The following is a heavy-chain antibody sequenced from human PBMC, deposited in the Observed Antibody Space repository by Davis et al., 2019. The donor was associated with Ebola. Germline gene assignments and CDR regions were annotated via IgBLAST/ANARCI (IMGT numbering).Heavy chain of an antibody. CDR1: GGSISSYY. Sequence: PGGSLRLSCTVSGGSISSYYWSWIRQPPGKGLEWIGEINHSGSTNYNPSLKSRVTISVDTSKNQFSLKLSSVTAADTAVYYCARGGGYCSSNSCYRRSYYYYYMDVWGKGTTVTVSS. CDR3: ARGGGYCSSNSCYRRSYYYYYMDV. J-gene: IGHJ6*03. CDR2: INHSGST. D-gene: IGHD2-2*02. V-gene: IGHV4-34*01.